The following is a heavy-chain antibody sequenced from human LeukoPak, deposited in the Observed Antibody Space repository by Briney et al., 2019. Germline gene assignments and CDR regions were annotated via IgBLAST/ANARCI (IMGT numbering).Heavy chain of an antibody. Sequence: ASVKVSCKASGYTFNGYYMHWVRQAPGQGLEWMGWINPNGGGTNYAQKFQGRVTMTRDTSISTAYMELSRLRSDDTAVYYCATGSSSWYGNFDYWGQGTLVTVSS. J-gene: IGHJ4*02. D-gene: IGHD6-13*01. CDR2: INPNGGGT. CDR1: GYTFNGYY. V-gene: IGHV1-2*02. CDR3: ATGSSSWYGNFDY.